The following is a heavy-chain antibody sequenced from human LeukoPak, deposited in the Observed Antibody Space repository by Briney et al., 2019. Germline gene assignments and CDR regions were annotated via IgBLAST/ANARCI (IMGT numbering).Heavy chain of an antibody. D-gene: IGHD3-9*01. CDR1: GFTFSSYG. J-gene: IGHJ4*02. Sequence: GSLRLSCAASGFTFSSYGMSWVRQAPGKGLEWIGSIYHSGSTYYNPSLKSRVTISVDTSKNQFSLKLSSVTAADTAVYYCAREVTYYDILTGIKFDYWGQGTLVTVSS. V-gene: IGHV4-38-2*02. CDR2: IYHSGST. CDR3: AREVTYYDILTGIKFDY.